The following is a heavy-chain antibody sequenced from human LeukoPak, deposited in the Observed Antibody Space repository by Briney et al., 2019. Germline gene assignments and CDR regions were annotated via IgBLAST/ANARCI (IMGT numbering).Heavy chain of an antibody. D-gene: IGHD6-19*01. CDR2: IYHSGST. CDR1: GYSISSGYY. Sequence: SQTLSLTCTVSGYSISSGYYWGWIRQPPGKGLEWIGSIYHSGSTYYNLSLKSRVTISVDTSKNQFSLKLSSVTAADTAVYYCARGLSSGWYGDYWGQGTLVTVSS. V-gene: IGHV4-38-2*02. CDR3: ARGLSSGWYGDY. J-gene: IGHJ4*02.